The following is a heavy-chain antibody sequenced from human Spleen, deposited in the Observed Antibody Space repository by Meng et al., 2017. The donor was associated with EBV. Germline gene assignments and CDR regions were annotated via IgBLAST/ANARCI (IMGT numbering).Heavy chain of an antibody. CDR2: IYYSGST. CDR3: ARDFYDSSGYYWFDP. D-gene: IGHD3-22*01. CDR1: GDSISNINYY. J-gene: IGHJ5*02. V-gene: IGHV4-39*07. Sequence: QVHLQEAGPGLVKPSETLSLTCTVSGDSISNINYYWGWIRQPPGKGLEWIASIYYSGSTYYNPSLQSRVTISIDTSKNQFSLKLSSVTAADTAVYYCARDFYDSSGYYWFDPWGQGTLVTVSS.